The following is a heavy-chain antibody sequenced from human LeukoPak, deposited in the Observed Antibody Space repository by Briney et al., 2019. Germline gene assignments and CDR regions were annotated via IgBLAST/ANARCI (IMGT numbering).Heavy chain of an antibody. J-gene: IGHJ4*02. CDR1: GFTFDDYA. CDR2: ISWNSGSI. Sequence: GGSLRLSCAASGFTFDDYAMHWVRQAPGKGLEWVSGISWNSGSIGYADSVKGRFTISRDNAKNSLYLQMNSLRAEDTALYYCAKTSPSMIVPRGRGYYFDYWGLGTLVTVSS. V-gene: IGHV3-9*01. D-gene: IGHD3-22*01. CDR3: AKTSPSMIVPRGRGYYFDY.